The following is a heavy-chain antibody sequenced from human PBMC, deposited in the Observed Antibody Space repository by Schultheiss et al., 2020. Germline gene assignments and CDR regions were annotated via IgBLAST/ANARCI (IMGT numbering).Heavy chain of an antibody. CDR3: ARGPRDGYTYYFDY. J-gene: IGHJ4*02. V-gene: IGHV1-8*02. D-gene: IGHD5-24*01. CDR1: GGTFSSYA. CDR2: FDPEDGET. Sequence: ASVKVSCKASGGTFSSYAISWVRQAPGKGLEWMGGFDPEDGETIYAQKFQGRVTMTRNTSISTAYMELSSLRSEDTAVYYCARGPRDGYTYYFDYWGQGTLVTVSS.